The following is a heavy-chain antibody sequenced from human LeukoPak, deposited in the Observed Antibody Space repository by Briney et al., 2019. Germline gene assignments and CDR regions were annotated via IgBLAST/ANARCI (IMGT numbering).Heavy chain of an antibody. CDR2: IYHSGST. CDR3: ARIPYDFWSGYYSYYFDY. D-gene: IGHD3-3*01. Sequence: SETLSLTCAVSGYSISSGYYWGCIRQPPGKGLEWIGSIYHSGSTYYNPSLKSRVTISVDTSKNQFSLKLSSVTAADTAVYYCARIPYDFWSGYYSYYFDYWGQGTLVTVSS. V-gene: IGHV4-38-2*01. CDR1: GYSISSGYY. J-gene: IGHJ4*02.